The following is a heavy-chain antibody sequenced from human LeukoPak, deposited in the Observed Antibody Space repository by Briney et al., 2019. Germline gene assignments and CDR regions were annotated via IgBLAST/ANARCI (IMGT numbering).Heavy chain of an antibody. Sequence: ASVKVSCKASGYTLTNYALNWVRQAPGQGLEWMGWINTNIGNPTYAQGFTGRFVFSLDTSVNTAYLQISSLKAEDTAIYYCARVQGYCSTTSCYPHYWGQGTLVTVSS. CDR2: INTNIGNP. D-gene: IGHD2-2*01. V-gene: IGHV7-4-1*02. CDR1: GYTLTNYA. J-gene: IGHJ4*02. CDR3: ARVQGYCSTTSCYPHY.